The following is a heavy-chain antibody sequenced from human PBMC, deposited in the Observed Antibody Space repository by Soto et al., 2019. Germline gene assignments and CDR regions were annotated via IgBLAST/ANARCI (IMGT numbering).Heavy chain of an antibody. J-gene: IGHJ4*02. V-gene: IGHV3-23*01. Sequence: GGSLRLSCTTSGFSFASFAMTWVRQAPGKGLEWVATISGSDGKTYYADSVKGRFSISRDTSRNTLYLQMNSLRADDTAIYYCAKWSYLDYWGQGTRVTVSS. CDR3: AKWSYLDY. CDR2: ISGSDGKT. CDR1: GFSFASFA. D-gene: IGHD3-3*01.